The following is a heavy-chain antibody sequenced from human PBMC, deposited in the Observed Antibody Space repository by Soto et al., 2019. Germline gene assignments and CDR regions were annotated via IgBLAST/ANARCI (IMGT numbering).Heavy chain of an antibody. J-gene: IGHJ4*02. CDR1: GYNFNQYY. CDR2: INLRGGTT. D-gene: IGHD4-17*01. Sequence: QVQLMQSGAEVRKPGASVRLSCETSGYNFNQYYIHWVRQAPGQGLEWMGIINLRGGTTEYAHKFRGRVTVTGATSTSTAYMELRSLRSEDTAIYFCARGPDDSDVPRWDYWGQGTLVTVSS. CDR3: ARGPDDSDVPRWDY. V-gene: IGHV1-46*02.